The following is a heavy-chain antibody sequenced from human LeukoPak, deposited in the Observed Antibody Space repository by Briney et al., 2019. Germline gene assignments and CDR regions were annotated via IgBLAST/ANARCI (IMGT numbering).Heavy chain of an antibody. CDR1: GFTFTSYA. CDR2: ISGNGGST. CDR3: ARRVPYDSGNYYNPLGY. J-gene: IGHJ4*02. V-gene: IGHV3-23*01. D-gene: IGHD3-10*01. Sequence: PGGSLRLSCVGSGFTFTSYAMSWVRQAPGKGLEWVSAISGNGGSTYYADSVKGRFTISRDNSKNTVYLQMNSLRAEDTAVYYCARRVPYDSGNYYNPLGYWGQGTLVTVSP.